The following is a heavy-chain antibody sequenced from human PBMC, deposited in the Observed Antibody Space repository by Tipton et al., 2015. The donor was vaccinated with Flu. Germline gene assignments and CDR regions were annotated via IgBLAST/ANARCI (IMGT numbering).Heavy chain of an antibody. Sequence: TLSLTCAVNGGSFSGYYWSWIRQPPGKGLEWIGEINHGGSTHYKTSLKSRVTMSVDTSMNQVSLRLSSVTAADTAVYYCARVGDFYDSRASMVLAFDFWGQGTMVTVSS. D-gene: IGHD3-22*01. J-gene: IGHJ3*01. CDR3: ARVGDFYDSRASMVLAFDF. CDR1: GGSFSGYY. CDR2: INHGGST. V-gene: IGHV4-34*01.